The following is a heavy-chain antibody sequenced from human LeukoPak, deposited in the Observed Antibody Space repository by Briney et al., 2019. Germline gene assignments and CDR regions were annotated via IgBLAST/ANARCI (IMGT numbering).Heavy chain of an antibody. CDR1: GYTFTNYA. CDR3: ARLNGDDSTGYYFDY. V-gene: IGHV1-3*01. CDR2: INAGNGNT. J-gene: IGHJ4*02. D-gene: IGHD3-22*01. Sequence: ASVKVSCKASGYTFTNYAVHWVRQAPGQRLEWMGWINAGNGNTKYSQKFQGRVTITRDTSASTAYMELSSLRSEDTAMYYCARLNGDDSTGYYFDYWGQGTPVTVSS.